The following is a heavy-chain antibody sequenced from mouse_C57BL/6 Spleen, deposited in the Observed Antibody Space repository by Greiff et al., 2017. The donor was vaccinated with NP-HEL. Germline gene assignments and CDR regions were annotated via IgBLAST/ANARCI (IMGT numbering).Heavy chain of an antibody. J-gene: IGHJ3*01. Sequence: VQLQQSGPELVKPGASVKISCKASGYSFTGYYMNWVKQSPEKSLEWIGEINPSTGGTTYNQKFKAKATLTVDKSSSTAYMQLKSLTSEDSAVYYCAKEVPSTVVATPFAYWGQGTLVTVSA. CDR1: GYSFTGYY. CDR3: AKEVPSTVVATPFAY. D-gene: IGHD1-1*01. CDR2: INPSTGGT. V-gene: IGHV1-42*01.